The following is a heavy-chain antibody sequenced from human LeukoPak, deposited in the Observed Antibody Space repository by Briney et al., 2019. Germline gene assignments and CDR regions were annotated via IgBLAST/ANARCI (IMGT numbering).Heavy chain of an antibody. V-gene: IGHV1-69*10. D-gene: IGHD5-24*01. CDR2: IIPIFGIA. Sequence: ASVKVSCKASGGTFSSYAISWVRQAPGQGLEWMGGIIPIFGIANYAQKFQGRVTITADKSTSTAYMELSSLRSEDTAVYYCARDRGDGYDYFDYWGQGTLVTVSS. CDR1: GGTFSSYA. J-gene: IGHJ4*02. CDR3: ARDRGDGYDYFDY.